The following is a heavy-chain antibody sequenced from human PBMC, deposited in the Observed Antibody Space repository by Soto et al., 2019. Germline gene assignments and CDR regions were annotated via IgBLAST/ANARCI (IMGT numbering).Heavy chain of an antibody. CDR2: ISGYNGKT. CDR1: GYMFTNYG. D-gene: IGHD3-22*01. Sequence: QVHLVQSGGEIKKPGASVKVSCKASGYMFTNYGINWVRQAPGQGLEWMGWISGYNGKTKNAQKFQGRVSLTTDKSTTTAYMELRSLRSDDTAIYYCVRDHYYDNSGPLDYSVQGTLVTVSS. CDR3: VRDHYYDNSGPLDY. J-gene: IGHJ4*02. V-gene: IGHV1-18*01.